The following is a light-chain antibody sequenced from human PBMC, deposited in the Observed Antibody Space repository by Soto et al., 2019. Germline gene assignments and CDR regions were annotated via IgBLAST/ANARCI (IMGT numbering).Light chain of an antibody. Sequence: DIQMTQSPSTLSASVGYRVTITCRASQSISNWLAWYQQRPGKAPRLLIYKASNLESGVPSRFSGSGSGTEFTLIITSLQPDDSATYYCQQYNSYSWTFGQGTKVDI. V-gene: IGKV1-5*03. J-gene: IGKJ1*01. CDR2: KAS. CDR1: QSISNW. CDR3: QQYNSYSWT.